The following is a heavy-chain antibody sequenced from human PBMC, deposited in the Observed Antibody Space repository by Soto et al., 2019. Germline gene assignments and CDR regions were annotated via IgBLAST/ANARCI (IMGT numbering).Heavy chain of an antibody. Sequence: PGESLKISCKGSGYSFTIYWISWVLQMPGKGLEWMGRIDPSDSYTNYSPSFQGHVTISADKSISTAYLQWSSLKASDTAMYYCALTLPGGSGSNYWGQGTLVTVSS. D-gene: IGHD3-10*01. CDR1: GYSFTIYW. CDR3: ALTLPGGSGSNY. J-gene: IGHJ4*02. CDR2: IDPSDSYT. V-gene: IGHV5-10-1*01.